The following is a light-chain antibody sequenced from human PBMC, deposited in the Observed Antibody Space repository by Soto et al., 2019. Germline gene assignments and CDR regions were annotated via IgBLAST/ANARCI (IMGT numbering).Light chain of an antibody. Sequence: DIQLTQSPSFLSASVGERVTITCRASQGISSYLAWYQQKSGKAPKLLIYVASTLQSGVPSRFSGSGSGTEFTLTISSLQPEDFATYYCRQFSAYPLTFCGGTKVEIK. CDR3: RQFSAYPLT. CDR1: QGISSY. CDR2: VAS. V-gene: IGKV1-9*01. J-gene: IGKJ4*01.